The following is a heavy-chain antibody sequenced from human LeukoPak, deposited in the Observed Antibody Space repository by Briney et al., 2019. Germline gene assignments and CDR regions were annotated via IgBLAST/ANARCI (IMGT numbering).Heavy chain of an antibody. D-gene: IGHD2/OR15-2a*01. J-gene: IGHJ5*02. V-gene: IGHV1-18*01. CDR3: ARDPTSGNENVRAWFAP. CDR2: ISTYQGNT. Sequence: ASLKVSCEASGYTFTSFAFSCLRHAPGQKLVWRWCISTYQGNTYYAQICPGRTALTPASSTGTDYLDLRRLTSHDTAVYYCARDPTSGNENVRAWFAPWGEGTLVTVSS. CDR1: GYTFTSFA.